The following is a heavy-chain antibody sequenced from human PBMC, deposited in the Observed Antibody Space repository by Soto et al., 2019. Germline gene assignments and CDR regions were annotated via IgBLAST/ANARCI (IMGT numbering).Heavy chain of an antibody. V-gene: IGHV4-39*01. CDR1: GGSISSITYY. Sequence: QLQLQESGPALVKPSETLSLTCTVSGGSISSITYYWGWIRQSPEKGLEWIGYIHYGGSTYYNPSLESRVTISLDTSKTQFSLRLTSVNASYTGVYYCARCTAYLLQSNFRSVYYLSYFDYWGLGSMVTVS. D-gene: IGHD3-3*01. J-gene: IGHJ4*02. CDR2: IHYGGST. CDR3: ARCTAYLLQSNFRSVYYLSYFDY.